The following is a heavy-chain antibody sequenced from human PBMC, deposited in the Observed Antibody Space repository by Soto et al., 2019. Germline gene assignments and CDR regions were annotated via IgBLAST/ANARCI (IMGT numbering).Heavy chain of an antibody. CDR1: GGIFSTYA. CDR2: IIPIFGTP. CDR3: ARVRNDYGSGHYYTRSIF. Sequence: QVQLVQSGAEVKKPGASVKVSCTASGGIFSTYAISWLRLAPGQGLEWMGGIIPIFGTPNYAQRFQGRVTITADESTSKAYMQLIRLSSADTSVSYCARVRNDYGSGHYYTRSIFWGQGTLVPVAS. J-gene: IGHJ4*02. V-gene: IGHV1-69*01. D-gene: IGHD3-10*01.